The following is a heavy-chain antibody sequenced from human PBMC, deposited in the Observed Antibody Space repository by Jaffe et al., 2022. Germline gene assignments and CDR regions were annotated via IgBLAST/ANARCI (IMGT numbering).Heavy chain of an antibody. CDR1: GFPFSSFA. D-gene: IGHD1-7*01. V-gene: IGHV3-23*01. J-gene: IGHJ4*02. CDR3: AKSLGFVRVGITGTKSQRYFDH. Sequence: EVQLLQSGGGLGQPGGSLRLSCAASGFPFSSFAMNWVRQAPGKGLEWVSTISGSGGSTYYADSVKGRFTISRDSSKNTLYLQMNTLRAEDTAVYYCAKSLGFVRVGITGTKSQRYFDHWGQGTLVTVSS. CDR2: ISGSGGST.